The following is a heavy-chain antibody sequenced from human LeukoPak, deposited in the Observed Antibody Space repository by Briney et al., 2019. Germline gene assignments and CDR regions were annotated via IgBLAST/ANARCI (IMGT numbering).Heavy chain of an antibody. D-gene: IGHD2-15*01. CDR1: GFTVSSNY. Sequence: RGSLRLSCAASGFTVSSNYMSWVRQAPGKGLEWVSVIYSGGSTYYADSVKGRFTISRDNSKNTLYLQMDSLRAEDTAVYYCAREYCSGGSCYSDYWGQGTLVTVSS. J-gene: IGHJ4*02. CDR3: AREYCSGGSCYSDY. V-gene: IGHV3-53*01. CDR2: IYSGGST.